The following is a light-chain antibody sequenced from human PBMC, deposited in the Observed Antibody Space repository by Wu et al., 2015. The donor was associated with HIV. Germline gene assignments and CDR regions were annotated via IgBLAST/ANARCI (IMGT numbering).Light chain of an antibody. Sequence: EIVLTQSPGTLSLSPGERATLSCRASQSINSNSLAWYQQKPGQAPRLLIYAASDRATDIPDRFSGSGSGTDFTLTINRVEPEDFAVYYXQQYSSSAITFGGGTKVEIK. J-gene: IGKJ4*01. CDR3: QQYSSSAIT. V-gene: IGKV3-20*01. CDR1: QSINSNS. CDR2: AAS.